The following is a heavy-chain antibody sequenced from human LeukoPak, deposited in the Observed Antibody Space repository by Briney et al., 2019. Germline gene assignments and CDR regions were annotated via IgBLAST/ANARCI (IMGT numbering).Heavy chain of an antibody. CDR2: IYSNGVT. V-gene: IGHV3-66*01. J-gene: IGHJ5*02. CDR1: GFTVSNNY. CDR3: AREVEARRLGSWVDP. D-gene: IGHD6-6*01. Sequence: GGSLRLSCAASGFTVSNNYMIWVRQAPGKGLEWVSLIYSNGVTNYADSVKGRFTISRDNAKNSLYLQMNSLRAEDTAVYYCAREVEARRLGSWVDPWGQGTLVTVSS.